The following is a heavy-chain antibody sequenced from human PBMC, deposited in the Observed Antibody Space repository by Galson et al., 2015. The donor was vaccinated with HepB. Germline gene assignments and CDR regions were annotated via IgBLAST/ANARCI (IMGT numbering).Heavy chain of an antibody. CDR3: ARAATVPAAIFGY. CDR2: IKQDGSEK. D-gene: IGHD2-2*02. J-gene: IGHJ4*02. CDR1: GFTFSSYW. V-gene: IGHV3-7*03. Sequence: SLRLSCAASGFTFSSYWMSWVRQAPGKGLEWVANIKQDGSEKYYVDSVKGRFTISRDNAKNSLYLQMNSLRAEDTAVYYCARAATVPAAIFGYWGQGTLVTVSS.